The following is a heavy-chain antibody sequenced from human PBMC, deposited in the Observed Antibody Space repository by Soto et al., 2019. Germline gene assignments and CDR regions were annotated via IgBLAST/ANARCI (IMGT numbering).Heavy chain of an antibody. CDR1: GYSISSGYY. CDR3: ARDRGTYYYDSKEGGMDV. J-gene: IGHJ6*02. V-gene: IGHV4-38-2*02. CDR2: IYHSGST. Sequence: SGTLYLTCAVSGYSISSGYYWGWIRQPPGKGLEWIGGIYHSGSTYYNPSLKSRVTISVDTSKNQFSLKLSSVTAADTAVYYCARDRGTYYYDSKEGGMDVWGQGTTVTVSS. D-gene: IGHD3-22*01.